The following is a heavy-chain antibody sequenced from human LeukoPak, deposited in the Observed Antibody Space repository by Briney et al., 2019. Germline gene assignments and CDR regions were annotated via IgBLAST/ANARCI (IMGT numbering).Heavy chain of an antibody. CDR2: ITNDGSST. J-gene: IGHJ4*02. Sequence: GGSLRLSCAASGLTFSSHWMHWVRQAPWKGLVWVSRITNDGSSTTYADSVKGRFTISRDNAKNMLYLQMNSLRAEDTAVYYCARWDDLFLIDFWGQGTLVTVSS. D-gene: IGHD3-9*01. CDR1: GLTFSSHW. V-gene: IGHV3-74*01. CDR3: ARWDDLFLIDF.